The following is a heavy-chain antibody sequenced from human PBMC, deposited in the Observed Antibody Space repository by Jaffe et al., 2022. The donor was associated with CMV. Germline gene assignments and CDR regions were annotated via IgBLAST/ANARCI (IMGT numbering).Heavy chain of an antibody. J-gene: IGHJ4*02. Sequence: QVQLVHSGAEVKKPGASVKVSCKASGYTFTNYYIHWVRQAPGQGLEWMGVINPSGANTIYAQKFQGRVTMTRATSTSTVYMELSSLRSEDTAVYYCARVDCSGGSCSNHFDYWGQGTLVTVSS. V-gene: IGHV1-46*01. CDR3: ARVDCSGGSCSNHFDY. CDR2: INPSGANT. CDR1: GYTFTNYY. D-gene: IGHD2-15*01.